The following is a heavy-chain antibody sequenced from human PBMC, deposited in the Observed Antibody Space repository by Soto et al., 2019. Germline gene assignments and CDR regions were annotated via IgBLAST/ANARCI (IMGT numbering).Heavy chain of an antibody. Sequence: SLTCTVSGGSISSSSYYWGWIRQPPGKGLEWFGGIYYSGSTYYNPSLKSRVTISVDTSKNQFSLKLSSVTAADTAVYYCARHLPNSDYDFWSGYFNWFDPWGQGTLVTVSS. J-gene: IGHJ5*02. CDR1: GGSISSSSYY. CDR2: IYYSGST. D-gene: IGHD3-3*01. CDR3: ARHLPNSDYDFWSGYFNWFDP. V-gene: IGHV4-39*01.